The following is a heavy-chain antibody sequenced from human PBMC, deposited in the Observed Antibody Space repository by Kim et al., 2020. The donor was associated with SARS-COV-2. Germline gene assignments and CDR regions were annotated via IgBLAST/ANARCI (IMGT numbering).Heavy chain of an antibody. Sequence: PTLKGPITISVDTSKNQFTLKLSSVTAADTAVYYCAISFGVVTELTFDYWGQGTLVTVSS. D-gene: IGHD3-3*01. CDR3: AISFGVVTELTFDY. V-gene: IGHV4-31*01. J-gene: IGHJ4*02.